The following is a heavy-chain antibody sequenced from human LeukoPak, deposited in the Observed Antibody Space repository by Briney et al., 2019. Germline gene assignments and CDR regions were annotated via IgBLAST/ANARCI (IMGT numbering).Heavy chain of an antibody. CDR2: ISSSGGST. D-gene: IGHD5-12*01. CDR3: ALTRGYSGYDPSYYYYGMDV. CDR1: GFAFSSYA. J-gene: IGHJ6*02. Sequence: GGSLRLSCAASGFAFSSYAMSWVRQAPGKGLEWVSAISSSGGSTYYADSVKGRFTISRDNSKNTLYLQMNSRRAEDTAVYYCALTRGYSGYDPSYYYYGMDVWGQGTTVTVSS. V-gene: IGHV3-23*01.